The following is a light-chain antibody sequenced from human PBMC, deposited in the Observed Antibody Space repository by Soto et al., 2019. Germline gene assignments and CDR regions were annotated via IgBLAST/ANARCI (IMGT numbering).Light chain of an antibody. CDR2: DAS. V-gene: IGKV3-11*01. CDR3: QQRSNWPII. J-gene: IGKJ5*01. CDR1: QSVSSY. Sequence: EIVLTQSPATLSLSPGERATLSCRASQSVSSYLDWYQQKPGQAPRVLIYDASKRATGIPARFTGSGSGTDFTLTISSLEPEDFAVYYCQQRSNWPIIFGQGTRLEIK.